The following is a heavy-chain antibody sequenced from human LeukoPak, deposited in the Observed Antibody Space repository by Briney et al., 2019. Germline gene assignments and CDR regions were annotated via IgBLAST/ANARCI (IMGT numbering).Heavy chain of an antibody. CDR2: IYTSGST. CDR3: ARAEIAAAGTDWFDP. V-gene: IGHV4-61*02. CDR1: GGSISSGSYY. J-gene: IGHJ5*02. Sequence: SQTLSLTCSVSGGSISSGSYYWTWIRQPAGKGLEWIGRIYTSGSTNYNPSLKSRVTISVDTSKNQISLKLSSVTAADTAVYYCARAEIAAAGTDWFDPWGQGTLVTVSS. D-gene: IGHD6-13*01.